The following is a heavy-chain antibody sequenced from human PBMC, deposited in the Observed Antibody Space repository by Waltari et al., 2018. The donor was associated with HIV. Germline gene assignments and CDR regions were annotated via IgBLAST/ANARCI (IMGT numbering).Heavy chain of an antibody. CDR2: TSYSEGT. CDR1: GYSLSRGYN. CDR3: ARRRAQGDFDY. V-gene: IGHV4-38-2*01. Sequence: QVQLQESGPGLVKPSETLSLICAVSGYSLSRGYNWGWIRQPPGEGLKWIGSTSYSEGTYYNPSLRSRVTISLDTSKNQFSLNLNSVTAADTAVYFCARRRAQGDFDYWGQGTLVTVSS. J-gene: IGHJ4*02. D-gene: IGHD1-26*01.